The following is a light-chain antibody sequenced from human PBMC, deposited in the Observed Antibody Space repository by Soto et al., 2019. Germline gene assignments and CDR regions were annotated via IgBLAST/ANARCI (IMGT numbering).Light chain of an antibody. CDR3: QQRINWPPLT. J-gene: IGKJ4*01. CDR1: QSVLSY. V-gene: IGKV3-11*01. Sequence: EVVLTQSPANLSLSPGERATLSCRASQSVLSYLAWYQQKPGQAPRLLIYDASNRATGIPARFSGNGSGTDFTLTISSLEPEDFAVYYCQQRINWPPLTFGGGTKVEIK. CDR2: DAS.